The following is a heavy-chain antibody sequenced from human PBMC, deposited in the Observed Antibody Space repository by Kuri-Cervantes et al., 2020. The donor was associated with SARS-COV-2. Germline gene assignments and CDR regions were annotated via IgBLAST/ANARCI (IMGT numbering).Heavy chain of an antibody. CDR2: IKQDGSEK. Sequence: GESLHFSCAASGFTFSSYAMSWFRQAPGKGLEWVANIKQDGSEKYYVDSVKGRFTISRDDVKESLYLQMNSLRGEGTAVYYCARDEQWFVPFDYWGQGTLVTVSS. CDR1: GFTFSSYA. D-gene: IGHD3-10*01. CDR3: ARDEQWFVPFDY. V-gene: IGHV3-7*01. J-gene: IGHJ4*02.